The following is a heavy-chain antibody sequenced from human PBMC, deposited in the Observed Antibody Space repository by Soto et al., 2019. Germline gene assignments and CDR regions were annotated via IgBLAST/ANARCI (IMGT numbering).Heavy chain of an antibody. J-gene: IGHJ3*02. D-gene: IGHD7-27*01. CDR1: GFTFSSYG. Sequence: GESLKISCAASGFTFSSYGMHWVRQAPGKGLEWVAVISYDGSEKYYVDSVKGRFTISRDNAKNSLYLQMNSLRAEDTAVYYWARGLGTDAFDIWGQGTMVTVSS. CDR3: ARGLGTDAFDI. CDR2: ISYDGSEK. V-gene: IGHV3-30*03.